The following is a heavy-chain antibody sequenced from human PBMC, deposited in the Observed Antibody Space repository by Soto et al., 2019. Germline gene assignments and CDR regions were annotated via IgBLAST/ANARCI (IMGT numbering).Heavy chain of an antibody. Sequence: SETLSLTCTVSGGSISSGGYSWSWIRQPPGKGLEWIGYIYHSGTTYYNPSLKSRASLSVDTSKNQFSLKLTSVTAADTAVYYCGSRTGDSGVYWYFALWGRGTLVTVSS. J-gene: IGHJ2*01. D-gene: IGHD7-27*01. V-gene: IGHV4-30-2*01. CDR1: GGSISSGGYS. CDR2: IYHSGTT. CDR3: GSRTGDSGVYWYFAL.